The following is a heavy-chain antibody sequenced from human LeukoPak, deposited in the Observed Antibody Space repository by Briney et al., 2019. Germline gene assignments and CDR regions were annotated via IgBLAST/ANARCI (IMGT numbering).Heavy chain of an antibody. D-gene: IGHD6-19*01. CDR1: GFTFNNRA. CDR3: TLWLVHHFDY. Sequence: GGSLRLSCAASGFTFNNRAMNWVRQAPGQGLEWVSAIDPTGINTHYADSVKGRFTISRDNSKNTAYLHMNSLRAEDTALYYCTLWLVHHFDYWGQGILVTVSS. V-gene: IGHV3-23*05. CDR2: IDPTGINT. J-gene: IGHJ4*02.